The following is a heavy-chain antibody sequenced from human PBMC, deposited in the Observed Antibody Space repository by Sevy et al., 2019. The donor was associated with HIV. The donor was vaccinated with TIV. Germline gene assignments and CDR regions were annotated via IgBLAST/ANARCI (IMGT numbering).Heavy chain of an antibody. V-gene: IGHV3-23*01. J-gene: IGHJ3*01. CDR2: ISGPGLST. CDR3: AKALNPALESMIEVILRTLKGFDV. D-gene: IGHD3-22*01. CDR1: GFTFNTHA. Sequence: GGSLRLSCTASGFTFNTHAMTWVRQAPGKGLEWVSVISGPGLSTYYVDSVKGRFTISRDNSKNTLYLQMNSLRVDDTATNFCAKALNPALESMIEVILRTLKGFDVWGQGTMVTVSS.